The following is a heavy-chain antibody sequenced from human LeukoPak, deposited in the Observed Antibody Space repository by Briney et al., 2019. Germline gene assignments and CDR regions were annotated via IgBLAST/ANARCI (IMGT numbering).Heavy chain of an antibody. V-gene: IGHV3-7*01. J-gene: IGHJ5*01. CDR3: VRLIHWFDS. CDR1: GFTFNNFW. CDR2: IKGDGSEK. Sequence: GGSLRLSCAASGFTFNNFWMSWVRQAPGEGLEWVAHIKGDGSEKYYVDSVKGRFTISRDNAKNPVYLQMSSLRAEDTGVYYCVRLIHWFDSWGQGTLVPVSS.